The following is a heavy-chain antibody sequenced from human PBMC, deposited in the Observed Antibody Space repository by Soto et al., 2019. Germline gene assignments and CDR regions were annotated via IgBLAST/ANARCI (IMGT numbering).Heavy chain of an antibody. J-gene: IGHJ4*02. Sequence: GGSLRLSCAASGFTFSSYAMSWVRQAPGKXLEWVSAISGSGGSTYYADSVKGRFTISRDNSKNTLYLQMNSLRAEDTAVYYCAKDGDYDYVWGSYRYKGRSYYFDYWGQGTLVTVSS. V-gene: IGHV3-23*01. CDR1: GFTFSSYA. CDR3: AKDGDYDYVWGSYRYKGRSYYFDY. CDR2: ISGSGGST. D-gene: IGHD3-16*02.